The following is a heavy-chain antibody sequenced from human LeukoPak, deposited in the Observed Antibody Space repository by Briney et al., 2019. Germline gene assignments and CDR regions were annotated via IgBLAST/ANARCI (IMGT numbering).Heavy chain of an antibody. CDR3: ARGSVWSGYFF. CDR2: IKEDGSEG. D-gene: IGHD3-3*01. J-gene: IGHJ4*02. V-gene: IGHV3-7*05. CDR1: GFTSSNAW. Sequence: PGGSLRLSCTASGFTSSNAWMTWVRQAPGRGLEWVANIKEDGSEGFYVDSVKGRFTISRDNAKNSLYLQMNSLRAEDTAVYYCARGSVWSGYFFWGQGTLVTVSS.